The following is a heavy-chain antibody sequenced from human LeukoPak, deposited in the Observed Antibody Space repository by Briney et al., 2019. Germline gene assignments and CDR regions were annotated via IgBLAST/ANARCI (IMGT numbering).Heavy chain of an antibody. CDR3: ARVIAVAGTMSAGIDY. Sequence: SQTLSLTCAISGDSVSSNSAAWNWIRQSPSRGLEWLGRTYYRSKWYNDYAVSVKSRITINPDTSKNQFSLQLNSVTPEDTAVYYCARVIAVAGTMSAGIDYWGQGTLVTVSS. CDR1: GDSVSSNSAA. D-gene: IGHD6-19*01. V-gene: IGHV6-1*01. CDR2: TYYRSKWYN. J-gene: IGHJ4*02.